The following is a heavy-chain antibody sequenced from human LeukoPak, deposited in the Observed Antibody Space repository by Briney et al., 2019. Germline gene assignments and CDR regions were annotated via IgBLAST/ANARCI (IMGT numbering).Heavy chain of an antibody. J-gene: IGHJ4*02. D-gene: IGHD3-10*01. Sequence: PGGSLSLSCAASGFTFSSYGMMWVRQAPGKGLEWVSAISGSGTGTYYADCVKGRFTISRHNSKSTIYLQMNSLRAEDTAVYYCAKDRPASHGSGSFGDYWGQGTLVTVSS. CDR3: AKDRPASHGSGSFGDY. V-gene: IGHV3-23*01. CDR1: GFTFSSYG. CDR2: ISGSGTGT.